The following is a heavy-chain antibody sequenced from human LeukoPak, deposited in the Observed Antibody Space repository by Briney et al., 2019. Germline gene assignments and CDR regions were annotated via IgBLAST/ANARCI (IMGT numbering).Heavy chain of an antibody. CDR3: ASSSPYY. J-gene: IGHJ4*01. CDR2: NNNDGSAT. CDR1: GFAFSSYR. Sequence: VGCLRLSPAPPGFAFSSYRMHWVRQAPGGGLVWVSHNNNDGSATTYADSVKGRFTISRDNAKNTLYLQMNSLRAEDTAVYYCASSSPYYWGQGTLVTVSS. V-gene: IGHV3-74*01.